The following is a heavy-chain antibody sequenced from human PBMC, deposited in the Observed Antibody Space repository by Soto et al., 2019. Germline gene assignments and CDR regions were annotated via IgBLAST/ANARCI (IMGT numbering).Heavy chain of an antibody. CDR3: AREGASGFGMDV. V-gene: IGHV4-4*07. D-gene: IGHD1-26*01. CDR2: IYTSGST. Sequence: QVQLQESGPVLVKPSETLSLTCNVSGGSSRSYYWSGVRQPAGKPLEWIGRIYTSGSTNYNPSLKSRVSMSVDTSKNQFSMEVTSVTAADTAVYYCAREGASGFGMDVWGLGTTVTVSS. J-gene: IGHJ6*02. CDR1: GGSSRSYY.